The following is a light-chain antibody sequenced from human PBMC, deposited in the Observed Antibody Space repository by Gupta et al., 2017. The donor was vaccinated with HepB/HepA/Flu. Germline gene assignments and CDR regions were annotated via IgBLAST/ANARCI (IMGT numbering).Light chain of an antibody. V-gene: IGKV3-20*01. Sequence: EIVLTQSPGTLSLSPGERATLSCRASQSVSSRYLAWYQQKPGQAPRLLIYGASSSANGSPDRFSGRGSVXDFTLTXIRRETEDFAVYYVQQDGSSITFGXGTKVELK. CDR1: QSVSSRY. CDR3: QQDGSSIT. J-gene: IGKJ4*01. CDR2: GAS.